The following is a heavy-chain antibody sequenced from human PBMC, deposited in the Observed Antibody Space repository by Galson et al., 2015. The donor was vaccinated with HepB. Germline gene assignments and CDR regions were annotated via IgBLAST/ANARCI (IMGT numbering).Heavy chain of an antibody. D-gene: IGHD3-22*01. V-gene: IGHV3-48*01. J-gene: IGHJ4*02. CDR1: GFSFSNYW. Sequence: SLRLSCAASGFSFSNYWMDWVRQAPGKGLEWVSYISSSSSTIYYADSVKGRFTISRDNAKNSLYLQMNSLRAEDTAVYYCARDSDHYYDSRGGFDYWGQGTLVTVSS. CDR2: ISSSSSTI. CDR3: ARDSDHYYDSRGGFDY.